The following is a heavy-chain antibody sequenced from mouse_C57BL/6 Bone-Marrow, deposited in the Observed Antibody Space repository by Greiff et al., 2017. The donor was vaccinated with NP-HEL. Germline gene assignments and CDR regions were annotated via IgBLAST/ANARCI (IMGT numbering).Heavy chain of an antibody. V-gene: IGHV1-63*01. CDR3: ARGANGNYFDY. CDR1: GYTFTNYW. CDR2: IYPGGGYT. D-gene: IGHD3-1*01. Sequence: VQLQESGAELVRPGTSVKMSCKASGYTFTNYWIGWAKQRPGHGLEWIGDIYPGGGYTNYNEKFKGKATLTADKSSSTAYMQFSSLTSEDSAIYYCARGANGNYFDYWGQGTTLTVSS. J-gene: IGHJ2*01.